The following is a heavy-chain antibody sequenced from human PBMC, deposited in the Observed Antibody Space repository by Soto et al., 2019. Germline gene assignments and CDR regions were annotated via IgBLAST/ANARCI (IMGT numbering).Heavy chain of an antibody. V-gene: IGHV4-59*08. CDR1: DGSISSYY. CDR2: IFYSGST. D-gene: IGHD2-2*01. CDR3: GRTAAHPRPYYFDY. Sequence: SETLSLTCTVSDGSISSYYWSWIRQPPGKGLEWIGNIFYSGSTNYNPSLKSRVTISLDTSKKQFSLNLSSVTAADTAVYYCGRTAAHPRPYYFDYWGQGTRVTVSS. J-gene: IGHJ4*02.